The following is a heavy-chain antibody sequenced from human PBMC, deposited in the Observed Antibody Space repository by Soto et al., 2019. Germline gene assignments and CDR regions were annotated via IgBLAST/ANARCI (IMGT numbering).Heavy chain of an antibody. CDR1: GFTFSDHY. CDR2: TRNKANSYTT. J-gene: IGHJ2*01. Sequence: EVQLVESGGGLVQPGGSLRLSCAASGFTFSDHYMDWVRQAPGKGLEWVGRTRNKANSYTTEYAASVKGRFTISRDDSKNSLYLQMNSLNTVDPAVYYCARGYCSNGVCYRYIDLWGRGTLVTVSS. V-gene: IGHV3-72*01. D-gene: IGHD2-8*01. CDR3: ARGYCSNGVCYRYIDL.